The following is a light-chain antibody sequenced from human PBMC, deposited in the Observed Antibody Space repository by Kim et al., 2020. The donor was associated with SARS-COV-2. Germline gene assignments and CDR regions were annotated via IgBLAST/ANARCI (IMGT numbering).Light chain of an antibody. Sequence: QSVTISCRGTSSDIDPNYPVSWFQQPPGTAPKLIVYDVTNRPSGVPNLFSGSKSGNTASLTISGLQAEDEGHYYCSSYTSRNTWVFGGGTQLTVL. CDR3: SSYTSRNTWV. V-gene: IGLV2-18*02. CDR2: DVT. J-gene: IGLJ3*02. CDR1: SSDIDPNYP.